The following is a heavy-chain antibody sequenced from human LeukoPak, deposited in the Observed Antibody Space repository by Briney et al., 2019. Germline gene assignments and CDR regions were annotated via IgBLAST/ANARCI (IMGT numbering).Heavy chain of an antibody. CDR1: GFTFSSYG. Sequence: GGSLRLSCAASGFTFSSYGMHWVRQAPGKGLEWVAVIWYDGSNKYYADSVKGRFTISRDNSKNTLYLQMNSLRAEDTAVYYCARVVETATGVDYWGQGTLVTVSS. CDR2: IWYDGSNK. D-gene: IGHD5-24*01. V-gene: IGHV3-33*01. CDR3: ARVVETATGVDY. J-gene: IGHJ4*02.